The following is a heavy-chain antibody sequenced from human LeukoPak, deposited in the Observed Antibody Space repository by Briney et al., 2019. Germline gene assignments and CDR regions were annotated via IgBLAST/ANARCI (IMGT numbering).Heavy chain of an antibody. V-gene: IGHV3-30-3*01. CDR1: GFTFSSYA. CDR3: ASGYGDLSPLDY. CDR2: ISYDGSNN. J-gene: IGHJ4*02. D-gene: IGHD4-17*01. Sequence: GGSLRLSCAASGFTFSSYAMHWVRQAPGKGLEWVAVISYDGSNNYYADSVKGRFTISRDNSKNTLYLQMNSLRAEDTAVYYCASGYGDLSPLDYWGQGTLVTVSS.